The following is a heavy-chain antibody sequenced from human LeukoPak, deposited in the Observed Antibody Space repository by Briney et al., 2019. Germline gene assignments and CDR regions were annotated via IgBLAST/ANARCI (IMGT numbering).Heavy chain of an antibody. J-gene: IGHJ6*02. CDR2: FDPEDGET. Sequence: ASVKVSCKVSGYTLTELSMHWVRQAPGKGLEWMGGFDPEDGETIYAQKFQGRVTMTEDTSTDTAYMELSSLRSEDTAVYYCARAQYSSSGTDYYYGMDVWGQGTTVTVSS. CDR3: ARAQYSSSGTDYYYGMDV. CDR1: GYTLTELS. V-gene: IGHV1-24*01. D-gene: IGHD6-13*01.